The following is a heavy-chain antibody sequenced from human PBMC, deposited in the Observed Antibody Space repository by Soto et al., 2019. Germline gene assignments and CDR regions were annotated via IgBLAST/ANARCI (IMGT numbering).Heavy chain of an antibody. CDR3: ARDFNNGCGSWYWFCNWSDP. D-gene: IGHD6-13*01. CDR2: ISSSSSYI. Sequence: EVQLVESGGGLVKPGGSLRLSCAASGFTFSSYSMNWVRQAPGKGLEWVSSISSSSSYIYYADSVKGRFTISRDNAKNALDRQMNSLRAEDTAVYYCARDFNNGCGSWYWFCNWSDPWGQGTLVTVSS. V-gene: IGHV3-21*01. CDR1: GFTFSSYS. J-gene: IGHJ5*02.